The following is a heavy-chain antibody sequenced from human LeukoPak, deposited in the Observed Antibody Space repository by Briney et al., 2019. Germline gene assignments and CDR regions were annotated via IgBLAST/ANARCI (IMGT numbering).Heavy chain of an antibody. CDR1: GGTFSSYA. CDR3: ARDRVLRFLEWNSQRLWFEP. J-gene: IGHJ5*02. Sequence: SVKVSCKASGGTFSSYAISWVRQAPGQGLEWRGGIIPIFSTANYAQKFQGRVTINADESTSTAYMELSSLRSEDTAVYYCARDRVLRFLEWNSQRLWFEPWGQGTLVTVSS. D-gene: IGHD3-3*01. V-gene: IGHV1-69*13. CDR2: IIPIFSTA.